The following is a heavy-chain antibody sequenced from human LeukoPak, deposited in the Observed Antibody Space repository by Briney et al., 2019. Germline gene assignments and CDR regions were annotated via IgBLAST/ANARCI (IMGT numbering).Heavy chain of an antibody. V-gene: IGHV3-48*04. CDR2: ISSSTSTI. CDR3: AKTLGLRMEPADY. D-gene: IGHD3-16*01. CDR1: GFTFSSYS. Sequence: GGSLRLSCAASGFTFSSYSMNWVRQAPGKGLEWVSYISSSTSTIYYADSVKGRFTISRDNAKNSLYLQMNSLRAKDTAVYYCAKTLGLRMEPADYWGQGTLVTVSS. J-gene: IGHJ4*02.